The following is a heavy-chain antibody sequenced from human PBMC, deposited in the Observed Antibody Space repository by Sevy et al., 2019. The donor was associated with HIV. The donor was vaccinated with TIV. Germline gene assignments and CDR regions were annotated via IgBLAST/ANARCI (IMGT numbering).Heavy chain of an antibody. CDR2: ISWNSGSI. D-gene: IGHD5-12*01. CDR3: AKVGSIVATILDY. V-gene: IGHV3-9*01. Sequence: GGSLRLSCAASGFTFDDYAMHWVRQAPGKGLEWVSGISWNSGSIGYADSVKGRFTISRDNSKNTLYLQMNSLRAEDTAVYYCAKVGSIVATILDYWGQGTLVTVSS. CDR1: GFTFDDYA. J-gene: IGHJ4*02.